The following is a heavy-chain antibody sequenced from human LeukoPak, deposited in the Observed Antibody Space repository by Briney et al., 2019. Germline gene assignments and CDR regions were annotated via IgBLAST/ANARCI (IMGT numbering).Heavy chain of an antibody. Sequence: SETLSLTCTVSGGSISSNNYYWGWVRQPPGKGLEWIGSIYSSGTTYYNSSLKSRVTISVDTSKNQFSLKLSSVTAADTAVYYCARPIEMATILNPFDIWGQGTMVTVSS. J-gene: IGHJ3*02. D-gene: IGHD5-24*01. V-gene: IGHV4-39*01. CDR1: GGSISSNNYY. CDR2: IYSSGTT. CDR3: ARPIEMATILNPFDI.